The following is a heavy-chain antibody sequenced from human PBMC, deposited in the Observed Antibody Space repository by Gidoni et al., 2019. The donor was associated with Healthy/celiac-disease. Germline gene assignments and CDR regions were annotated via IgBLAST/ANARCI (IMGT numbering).Heavy chain of an antibody. V-gene: IGHV3-21*01. CDR1: GFTFSSYS. D-gene: IGHD5-12*01. J-gene: IGHJ4*02. CDR3: ARDNGYKHY. Sequence: EVQLVESGGGLVKPGGSLRLSCAASGFTFSSYSMNWVRQAPGKGLEWVSSISSSSSYIYYADSVKGRFTISRDNAKNSLYLQMNSLRAEDTAVYYCARDNGYKHYWGQGTLVTVSS. CDR2: ISSSSSYI.